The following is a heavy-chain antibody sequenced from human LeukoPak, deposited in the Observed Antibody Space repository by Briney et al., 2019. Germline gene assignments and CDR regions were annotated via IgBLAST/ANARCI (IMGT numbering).Heavy chain of an antibody. V-gene: IGHV4-39*01. CDR3: ARHLAYSYYYDSSGYGDFDY. D-gene: IGHD3-22*01. CDR2: IYYSGST. J-gene: IGHJ4*02. Sequence: PSETLSLTCTVSGGSISSSSYYWGWIRQPPGKGLEWIVSIYYSGSTYYNPSLKSRVTISVDTSKNQFSLKLSSVTAADTAVYYCARHLAYSYYYDSSGYGDFDYWGQGTLVTVSS. CDR1: GGSISSSSYY.